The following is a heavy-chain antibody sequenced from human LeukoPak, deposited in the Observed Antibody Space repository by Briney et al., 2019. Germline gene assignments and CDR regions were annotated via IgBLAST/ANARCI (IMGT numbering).Heavy chain of an antibody. D-gene: IGHD1-26*01. Sequence: GASVKVSCKASGYTFTSYGISWVRQAPGQGLEWMGWISAYNGNTNYAQKLQGRVTMTTDTSTSTAYMELRSLRSEDTAVYYCARQIVGATFGSLDYWGQGTLVTVSS. J-gene: IGHJ4*02. CDR2: ISAYNGNT. CDR3: ARQIVGATFGSLDY. CDR1: GYTFTSYG. V-gene: IGHV1-18*01.